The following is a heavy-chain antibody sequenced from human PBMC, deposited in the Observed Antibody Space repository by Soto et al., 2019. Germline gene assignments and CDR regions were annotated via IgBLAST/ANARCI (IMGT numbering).Heavy chain of an antibody. CDR3: ARLRAPGFDP. CDR1: GFTFSRYS. J-gene: IGHJ5*02. D-gene: IGHD3-10*01. Sequence: PGGSLRLSCAGSGFTFSRYSMHWVRQAPGKGLEWVSYISSSGSTIYYADSVKGRFTISRDNAKNSLYLQMNSLRAEDTAVYYCARLRAPGFDPWGQGTLVTVSS. CDR2: ISSSGSTI. V-gene: IGHV3-48*04.